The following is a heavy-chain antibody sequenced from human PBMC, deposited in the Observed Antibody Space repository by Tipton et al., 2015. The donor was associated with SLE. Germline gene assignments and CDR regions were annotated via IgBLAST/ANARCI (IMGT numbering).Heavy chain of an antibody. CDR1: GFTFSSYW. CDR2: IKQDGSEK. Sequence: SLRLSCAASGFTFSSYWMSWVRQAPGKGLEWVANIKQDGSEKYYVDSVKGRFTISRDNAKNSLYLQMNSLRAEDTAVYYCARDGPYSSSAGYFDYWGQGTLVTVSS. V-gene: IGHV3-7*01. CDR3: ARDGPYSSSAGYFDY. J-gene: IGHJ4*02. D-gene: IGHD6-6*01.